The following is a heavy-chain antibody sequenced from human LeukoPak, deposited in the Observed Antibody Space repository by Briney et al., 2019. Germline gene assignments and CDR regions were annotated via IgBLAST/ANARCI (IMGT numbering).Heavy chain of an antibody. CDR1: GFTFSSYV. V-gene: IGHV3-23*01. CDR3: ARGNAHAFDI. J-gene: IGHJ3*02. CDR2: ISGSGGST. Sequence: GGSLRLSCAVSGFTFSSYVMTWVRQAPGKGLERVSAISGSGGSTYYADSVKGRFTISRDNSNNTLYLQMNSLRAEDTAVYYCARGNAHAFDIWGQGTMVTVSS.